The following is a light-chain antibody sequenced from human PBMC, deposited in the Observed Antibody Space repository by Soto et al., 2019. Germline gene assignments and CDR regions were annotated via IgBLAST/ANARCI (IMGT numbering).Light chain of an antibody. V-gene: IGKV1-5*03. Sequence: DIQMTQSPSTISASVGYRVTITCRASQSIDSWLAWYQQKPGKAPKFLMYKASNLESGVPSRFSGSGSGTEFTLTISSLQPDDFATYYCQQYNSYSQTFGQGTKVDIK. CDR1: QSIDSW. J-gene: IGKJ1*01. CDR2: KAS. CDR3: QQYNSYSQT.